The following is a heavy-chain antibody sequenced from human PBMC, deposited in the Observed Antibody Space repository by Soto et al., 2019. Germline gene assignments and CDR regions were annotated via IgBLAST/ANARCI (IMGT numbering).Heavy chain of an antibody. CDR2: IMPIFGTA. Sequence: ASVTVSCKASGGTFSSYAISWVRQAPGQGLEWMGGIMPIFGTANYAQKFQGRVTITPDKSTSTAYMKLSRMRSEATAVYYCARDTQPNDDSRGYEAFDIWGQGTMVTVSS. CDR3: ARDTQPNDDSRGYEAFDI. D-gene: IGHD3-22*01. CDR1: GGTFSSYA. V-gene: IGHV1-69*06. J-gene: IGHJ3*02.